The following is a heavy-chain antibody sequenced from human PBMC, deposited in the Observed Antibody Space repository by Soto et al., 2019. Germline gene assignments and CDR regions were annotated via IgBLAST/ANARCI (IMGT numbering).Heavy chain of an antibody. J-gene: IGHJ1*01. CDR2: NIHSGST. D-gene: IGHD2-15*01. CDR3: ARGQGDVVVVAEAEAAQDESAEYFQH. CDR1: GGSFSGYY. V-gene: IGHV4-34*01. Sequence: PSGTLSLTRAVFGGSFSGYYWSWIPQPPGKGLEWSGENIHSGSTNYNPSLKSRVTISVDTSKNQFSLKLSSVTAADTAVYYCARGQGDVVVVAEAEAAQDESAEYFQHWGQGTLVTVSS.